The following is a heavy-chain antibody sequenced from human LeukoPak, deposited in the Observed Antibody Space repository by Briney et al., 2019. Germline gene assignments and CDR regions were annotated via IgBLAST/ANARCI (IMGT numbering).Heavy chain of an antibody. Sequence: SGPTLVNPTQTLTLTFTFSGFSLSTSGVGVGWMRQPPGKALEWLALIYWDDGKRYSPSLKSRLTITKDTSKNQVVLTMTNMDPVDTATYYCARRLRHDAFDIWGQGTMVTVSS. J-gene: IGHJ3*02. V-gene: IGHV2-5*02. CDR1: GFSLSTSGVG. CDR2: IYWDDGK. CDR3: ARRLRHDAFDI.